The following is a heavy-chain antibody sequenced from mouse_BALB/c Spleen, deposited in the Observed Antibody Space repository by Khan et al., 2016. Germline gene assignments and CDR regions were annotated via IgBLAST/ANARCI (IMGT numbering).Heavy chain of an antibody. CDR2: IYPGGDYT. CDR3: ARNSYGGGFGTMDH. Sequence: QVQLQQSGAELVRPGTSVKMSCKAAGYRITDYWIGWVKQRPGHGLEWIGDIYPGGDYTKYNEKFKGKGTLTADTSSNTVYMQLSSLTSEDSAIYSCARNSYGGGFGTMDHWGQGTSVTVSS. J-gene: IGHJ4*01. D-gene: IGHD1-1*02. V-gene: IGHV1-63*02. CDR1: GYRITDYW.